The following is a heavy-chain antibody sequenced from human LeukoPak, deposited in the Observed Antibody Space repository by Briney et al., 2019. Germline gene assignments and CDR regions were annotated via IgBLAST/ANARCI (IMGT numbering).Heavy chain of an antibody. V-gene: IGHV1-8*01. Sequence: ASVKGSCKASGYTFTSYDINGGGQATGQGGEGMGWMNPTSGNRGDARKFQGAVTMSRNTSISTDYMELSSLRSEDTAVYYCARGLRGTGRNYSYYMDVWGKGTTVTVSS. CDR2: MNPTSGNR. D-gene: IGHD3-10*01. CDR3: ARGLRGTGRNYSYYMDV. CDR1: GYTFTSYD. J-gene: IGHJ6*03.